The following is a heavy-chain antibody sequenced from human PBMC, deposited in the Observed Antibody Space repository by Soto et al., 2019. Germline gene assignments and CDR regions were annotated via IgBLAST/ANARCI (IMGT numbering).Heavy chain of an antibody. Sequence: PSETPSLTSVVSDYSVSSSNWWGWLRQPPGKGLEWIGYISYTGTTYHNPSLKSRVTMSVDTSKNQCSLQLTSVTAVDTAVYYCARPTLRRRTFASWGQGTRVTVSA. J-gene: IGHJ4*02. CDR3: ARPTLRRRTFAS. CDR1: DYSVSSSNW. V-gene: IGHV4-28*01. CDR2: ISYTGTT.